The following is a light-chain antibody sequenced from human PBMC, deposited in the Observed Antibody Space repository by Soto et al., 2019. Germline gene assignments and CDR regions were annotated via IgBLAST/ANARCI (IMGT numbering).Light chain of an antibody. Sequence: DIQLTQSPSTLSASVGDRVTISCRASQSSNNYLAWYQQKPGKAPKLLIYKASTLESGVPSTFSGSGSGTEFSLTIRSLQPDDFATYYCQQYGNLWTFGQGTKVEIK. J-gene: IGKJ1*01. CDR1: QSSNNY. V-gene: IGKV1-5*03. CDR2: KAS. CDR3: QQYGNLWT.